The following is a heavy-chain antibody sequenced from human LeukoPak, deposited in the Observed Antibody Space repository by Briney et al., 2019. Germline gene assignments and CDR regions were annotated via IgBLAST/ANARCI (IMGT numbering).Heavy chain of an antibody. CDR3: ARVNIMITFGGVIVWSDAFDI. CDR1: GYTFTGYY. J-gene: IGHJ3*02. Sequence: ASVKVSCKASGYTFTGYYMHWVRQAPGQGLEWMGWINPNSCGTNYAQKFQGRVTITRATSIGTAYMELSRLRSDDTAVYYCARVNIMITFGGVIVWSDAFDIWGQGTMVTVSS. CDR2: INPNSCGT. D-gene: IGHD3-16*02. V-gene: IGHV1-2*02.